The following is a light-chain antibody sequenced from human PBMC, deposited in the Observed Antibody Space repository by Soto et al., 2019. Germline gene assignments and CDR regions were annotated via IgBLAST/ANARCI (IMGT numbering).Light chain of an antibody. Sequence: QSVLTQPPSVSAAPGQKVTISCSGSSSNIGNNYESWYQQLPGTAPKLLIYDNNKRPSGIPDRFSGSKSVTSATLGITGLPTGYEADYYCGTWDSSLSAPIFVTGTKLTVL. CDR1: SSNIGNNY. CDR3: GTWDSSLSAPI. J-gene: IGLJ1*01. CDR2: DNN. V-gene: IGLV1-51*01.